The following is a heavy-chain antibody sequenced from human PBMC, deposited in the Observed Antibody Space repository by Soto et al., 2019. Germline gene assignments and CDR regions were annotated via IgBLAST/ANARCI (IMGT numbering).Heavy chain of an antibody. V-gene: IGHV1-3*04. CDR3: ARALGVVTDDY. CDR2: INTGNGNT. CDR1: GYTFTSYA. J-gene: IGHJ4*02. D-gene: IGHD2-15*01. Sequence: QVQLVQSGAEVKKPGASVKVSCKASGYTFTSYAMHWVRQAPGQRLEWMGWINTGNGNTKYSQKFQGRVTITRDTSASTAYMELSSLRSEDTAVYYCARALGVVTDDYWGQGTLVTVSS.